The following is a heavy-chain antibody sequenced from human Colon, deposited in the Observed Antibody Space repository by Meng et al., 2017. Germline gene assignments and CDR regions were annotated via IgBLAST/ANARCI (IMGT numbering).Heavy chain of an antibody. V-gene: IGHV3-11*01. Sequence: GSLRLSCAASGSIFGDYYMTWIRQAPGKGLEWIAYISSHGGTIHYADSVKGRFTISRDNVNNSVSLQMNSLRVEDTAVYYCARNLVPDHWGQGTLVTVSS. CDR3: ARNLVPDH. CDR2: ISSHGGTI. J-gene: IGHJ5*02. D-gene: IGHD3-10*01. CDR1: GSIFGDYY.